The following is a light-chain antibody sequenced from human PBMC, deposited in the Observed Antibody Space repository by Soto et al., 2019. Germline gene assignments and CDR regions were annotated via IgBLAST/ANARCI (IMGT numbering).Light chain of an antibody. V-gene: IGKV3-15*01. CDR3: QQYHDWPPLT. J-gene: IGKJ4*01. CDR2: SAS. CDR1: QTISSN. Sequence: MTQSPAIVSVSPGERVTLSCRASQTISSNLAWYQLKPGQPPRLLFYSASARATGTSARFGCTGSGTEFTLTISSLQSEDVAIYYCQQYHDWPPLTFGGGTKVQIK.